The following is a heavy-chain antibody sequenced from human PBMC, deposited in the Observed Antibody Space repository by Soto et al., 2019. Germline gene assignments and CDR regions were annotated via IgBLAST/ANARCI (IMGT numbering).Heavy chain of an antibody. V-gene: IGHV3-73*01. CDR2: IRSRANPYAT. CDR1: GFTFSVSS. D-gene: IGHD3-10*01. J-gene: IGHJ4*02. CDR3: ASEGVGFGH. Sequence: EVQLVESGGGLVRPGGSVRLSCAASGFTFSVSSMHWVRQASGTGLEWLGRIRSRANPYATTYSESIKGRVIISRDDSQDTRFLEMGSLRTEDTAMYYCASEGVGFGHWGQGTLVTVSS.